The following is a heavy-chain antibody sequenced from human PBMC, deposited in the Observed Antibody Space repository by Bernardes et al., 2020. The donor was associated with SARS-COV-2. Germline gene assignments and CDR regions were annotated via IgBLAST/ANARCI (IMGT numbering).Heavy chain of an antibody. D-gene: IGHD6-13*01. CDR2: FDPEDGET. Sequence: ASVKVSCKVSGYTLTELSMHWVRQAPGKGLEWMGGFDPEDGETIYAQKFQGRVTMTEDTSTDTAYMELSSLRSEDTAVYYCATGPPFIAAAGIGNWFDPWGQGTLVTVSS. CDR1: GYTLTELS. CDR3: ATGPPFIAAAGIGNWFDP. V-gene: IGHV1-24*01. J-gene: IGHJ5*02.